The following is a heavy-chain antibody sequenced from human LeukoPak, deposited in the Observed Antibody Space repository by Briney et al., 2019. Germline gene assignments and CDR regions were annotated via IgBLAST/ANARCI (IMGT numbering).Heavy chain of an antibody. Sequence: GGSLRLSCAASGFTFSSYSMNWVRQAPGKGLEWVSYISSSSTTIYYADSVKDRFTISRDNAKNSLFLQMNSLRSEDTAVYYCAREPHGNYHTPGDYWGQGTLVTVSS. CDR1: GFTFSSYS. D-gene: IGHD1-7*01. V-gene: IGHV3-48*04. CDR3: AREPHGNYHTPGDY. CDR2: ISSSSTTI. J-gene: IGHJ4*02.